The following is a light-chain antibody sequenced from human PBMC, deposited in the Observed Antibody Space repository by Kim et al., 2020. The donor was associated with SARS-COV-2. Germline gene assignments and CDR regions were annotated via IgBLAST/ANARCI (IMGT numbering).Light chain of an antibody. CDR1: NLGDKN. CDR3: QAWDSSTVV. V-gene: IGLV3-1*01. Sequence: SVSPGQTAIITCSGNNLGDKNVCWYQQRPGHSPLLVIYEDIKRPSGIPERVSGSNAGNTAPLTISGTQAMDEADYYCQAWDSSTVVFGRGTQLTVL. CDR2: EDI. J-gene: IGLJ2*01.